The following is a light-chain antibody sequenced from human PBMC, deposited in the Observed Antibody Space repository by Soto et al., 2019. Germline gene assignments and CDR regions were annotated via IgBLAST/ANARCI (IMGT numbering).Light chain of an antibody. J-gene: IGKJ1*01. CDR3: QNYNSYSEA. Sequence: EIVITQSPVTLSASPVESPTLSSRASERISNNLAWYQQKPGQAPRLLIYDASNRATGIPARFSGSGSGTDFTLTISSLQLDDFAIYYCQNYNSYSEAFGQGTKVDIK. V-gene: IGKV3D-15*01. CDR2: DAS. CDR1: ERISNN.